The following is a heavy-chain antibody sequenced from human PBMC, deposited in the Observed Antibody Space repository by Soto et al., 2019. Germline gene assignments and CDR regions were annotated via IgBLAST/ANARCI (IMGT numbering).Heavy chain of an antibody. V-gene: IGHV3-33*01. CDR2: IWYDGSNK. Sequence: QVQLVESGGGVVEPGRSLRLSCAASGFTFISYGMHWVRQAPGKGLEWVAVIWYDGSNKYYADSVKGRFTISRDNSKNTLYLQMNSLRAEDTAVYYCARDAVLRFPRNAFDIWGQGTMVTVSS. J-gene: IGHJ3*02. CDR3: ARDAVLRFPRNAFDI. D-gene: IGHD3-3*01. CDR1: GFTFISYG.